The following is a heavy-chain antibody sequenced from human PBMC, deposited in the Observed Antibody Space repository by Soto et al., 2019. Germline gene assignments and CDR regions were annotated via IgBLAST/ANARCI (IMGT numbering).Heavy chain of an antibody. CDR1: GFTFSSYA. CDR2: ITGRGGNT. V-gene: IGHV3-23*01. Sequence: VGSLRLSCAASGFTFSSYAMSWVRQAPGKGLEWVSAITGRGGNTYYADSVKGRFTISRDNSENTLYLQMNSLRAEDTAVYFCAKDLIATFGVPVLDYWGQGTLVTVPQ. D-gene: IGHD3-3*01. J-gene: IGHJ4*02. CDR3: AKDLIATFGVPVLDY.